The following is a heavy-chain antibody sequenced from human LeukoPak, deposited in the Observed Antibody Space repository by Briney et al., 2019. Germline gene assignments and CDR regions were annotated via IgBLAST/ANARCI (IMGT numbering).Heavy chain of an antibody. V-gene: IGHV4-4*07. CDR1: GGSISTSY. D-gene: IGHD3-3*01. CDR2: IYTTGST. Sequence: PSETLSLTCTVSGGSISTSYWSWIRLPAGKGLEWIGRIYTTGSTNYNPSLKSRVNLSIDTPKNQFSLKLSSVTAADTAVYYCARDFLSAIFDWGQGTLVTVSS. CDR3: ARDFLSAIFD. J-gene: IGHJ4*02.